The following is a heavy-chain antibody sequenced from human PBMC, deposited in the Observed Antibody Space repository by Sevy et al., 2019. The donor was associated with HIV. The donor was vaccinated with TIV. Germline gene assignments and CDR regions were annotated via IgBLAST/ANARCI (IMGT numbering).Heavy chain of an antibody. J-gene: IGHJ4*02. CDR1: GFTFSSYA. CDR3: AKGVKTQKSSGPDY. V-gene: IGHV3-23*01. D-gene: IGHD6-19*01. CDR2: ISGSGGST. Sequence: GGSLRLSCAASGFTFSSYAMSWVRQAPGKGLEWISAISGSGGSTYYADSVKGRFTISRDNSKNTLYLQMNSLRAEDTAVYYCAKGVKTQKSSGPDYWGQGTLVTVSS.